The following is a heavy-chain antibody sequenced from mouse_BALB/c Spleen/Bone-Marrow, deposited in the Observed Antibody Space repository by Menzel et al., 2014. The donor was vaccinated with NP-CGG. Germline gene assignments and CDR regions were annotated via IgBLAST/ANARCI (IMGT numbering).Heavy chain of an antibody. J-gene: IGHJ4*01. CDR3: ARKLRFYAMDY. CDR1: GFSLTTYG. D-gene: IGHD1-1*01. V-gene: IGHV2-2*01. Sequence: QVQLQQLGPGLVQPSQSLSITCTVSGFSLTTYGVHWVRQSPGKGLEWLGAIWSGGNTDYNAAFTSRLSISKDNSKSQVFFEMNSLQAYDTAIYYCARKLRFYAMDYWGQGTSVTVSS. CDR2: IWSGGNT.